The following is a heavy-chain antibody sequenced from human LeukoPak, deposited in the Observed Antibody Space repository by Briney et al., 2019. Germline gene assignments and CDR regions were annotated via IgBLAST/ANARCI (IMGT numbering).Heavy chain of an antibody. CDR3: ARGAPGIVGATEHTPSFDY. J-gene: IGHJ4*02. V-gene: IGHV3-48*01. CDR2: ISSSSSTI. D-gene: IGHD1-26*01. Sequence: PGGSLRLSCAASGFTFRSYWMYWVRQAPGKGLEWVSYISSSSSTIYYADSVKGRFTISRDNAKNSLYLQMNSLRAEDTAVYYCARGAPGIVGATEHTPSFDYWGQGTLVTVSS. CDR1: GFTFRSYW.